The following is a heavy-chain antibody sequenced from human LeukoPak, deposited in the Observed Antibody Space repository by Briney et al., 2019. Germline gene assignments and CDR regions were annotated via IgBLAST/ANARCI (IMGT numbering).Heavy chain of an antibody. V-gene: IGHV4-39*07. D-gene: IGHD2-15*01. CDR3: ARLYCSGGSCKDV. J-gene: IGHJ6*04. CDR1: GGSISSSSYY. CDR2: IYYSGSA. Sequence: SETLSLTCTVSGGSISSSSYYWGWIRQPPGKGLEWIGSIYYSGSAYYNPSLKSRVSISVDTSKNQFSLKLRSVTAADTAVYYCARLYCSGGSCKDVWGKGTTVTVSS.